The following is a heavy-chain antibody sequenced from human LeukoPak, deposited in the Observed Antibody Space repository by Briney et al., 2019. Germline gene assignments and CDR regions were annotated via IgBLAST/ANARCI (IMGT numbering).Heavy chain of an antibody. Sequence: GSSVKVSCKASGGTFISYAISWVRQAPGQGLEWMGRIIPILGIANYAQKFQGRVTITADKSTSTAYMELSSLRSEDTAVYYCAKDLIYDFWSGYYGNWFDPWGQGTLVTVSS. CDR2: IIPILGIA. CDR3: AKDLIYDFWSGYYGNWFDP. V-gene: IGHV1-69*04. D-gene: IGHD3-3*01. J-gene: IGHJ5*02. CDR1: GGTFISYA.